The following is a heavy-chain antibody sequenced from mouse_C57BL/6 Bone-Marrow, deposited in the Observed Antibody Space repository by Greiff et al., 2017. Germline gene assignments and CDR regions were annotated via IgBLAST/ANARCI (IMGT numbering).Heavy chain of an antibody. CDR2: INPSNGGT. J-gene: IGHJ2*01. D-gene: IGHD1-1*01. V-gene: IGHV1-53*01. CDR3: ARDYYGSRGYFDY. CDR1: GYTFTSYW. Sequence: VQLQQPGTELVKPGASVKLSCKASGYTFTSYWMHWVKQRPGQGLEWIGNINPSNGGTNYNEKFKSKATLTVDKSSSTAYMQLSSLTAEDSAVYYCARDYYGSRGYFDYWGQGTTLTVSS.